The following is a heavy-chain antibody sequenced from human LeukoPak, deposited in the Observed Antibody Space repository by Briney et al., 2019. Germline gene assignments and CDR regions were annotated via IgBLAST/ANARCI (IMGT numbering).Heavy chain of an antibody. CDR3: ARESYGDFYFDY. CDR1: RFTFSSYS. J-gene: IGHJ4*02. CDR2: ISKGGSIT. Sequence: AGGSLRLSCAASRFTFSSYSMHWVRQAPGKGLEWVALISKGGSITFYADSVKGRFTISRDNSKNTLYLQINSLRTEDTSVYFCARESYGDFYFDYWGQGTLVTVSS. D-gene: IGHD4-17*01. V-gene: IGHV3-30*04.